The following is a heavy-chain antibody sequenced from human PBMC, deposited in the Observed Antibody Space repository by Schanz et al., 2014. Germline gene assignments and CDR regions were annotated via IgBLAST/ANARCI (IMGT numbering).Heavy chain of an antibody. D-gene: IGHD6-13*01. Sequence: VRLVESGGGLVKPGGSLRLSCAASGFTFSDYYMAWIRQAPGKGLEWVSHISGSSIHKNYADSVKGRFTTSRDNGKKSMYLQMNSLRAEDTAVYYCARLDSSSWYPRYWGQGTLVTVSS. CDR1: GFTFSDYY. J-gene: IGHJ4*02. V-gene: IGHV3-11*05. CDR2: ISGSSIHK. CDR3: ARLDSSSWYPRY.